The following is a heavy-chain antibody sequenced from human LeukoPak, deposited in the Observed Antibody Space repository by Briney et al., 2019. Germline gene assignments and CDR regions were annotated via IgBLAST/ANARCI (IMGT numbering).Heavy chain of an antibody. V-gene: IGHV3-15*01. D-gene: IGHD1-26*01. J-gene: IGHJ4*02. CDR1: GFTFSNAW. CDR3: TTPRGSYWGGYFDY. CDR2: IKSKTDGGTT. Sequence: GGSLRLSCAASGFTFSNAWMSWVRQAPGKGLEWVGRIKSKTDGGTTDYAAPVKGRFTISRDDSKNTLYLQMNSLKTEDTAVYYCTTPRGSYWGGYFDYWGQGTLVTVSS.